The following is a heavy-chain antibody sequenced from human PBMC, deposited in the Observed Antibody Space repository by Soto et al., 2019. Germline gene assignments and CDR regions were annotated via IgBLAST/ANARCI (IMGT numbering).Heavy chain of an antibody. V-gene: IGHV4-59*08. D-gene: IGHD2-2*03. CDR3: ARLNGYCVSTGCHGYYGMDV. Sequence: SETLSLTCTVSGSPISSYYWSWFRQPPGQGLEWVGYIYYTGTTTYNPSLRSRVAISVDASKSQFSLGLRSVTAADTAVYYCARLNGYCVSTGCHGYYGMDVWGQGTTVTVSS. J-gene: IGHJ6*02. CDR2: IYYTGTT. CDR1: GSPISSYY.